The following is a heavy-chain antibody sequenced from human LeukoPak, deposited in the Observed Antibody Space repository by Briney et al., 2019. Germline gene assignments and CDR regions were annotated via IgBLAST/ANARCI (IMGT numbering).Heavy chain of an antibody. CDR1: GFTFSSYA. V-gene: IGHV3-23*01. CDR3: AKDMSDSSGWYPYYGMDV. D-gene: IGHD6-19*01. CDR2: ISSSGGST. Sequence: QPGGSLRLSCAASGFTFSSYAMSWVRQAPGKGLEWVSAISSSGGSTYYADSVKGRFTISRDNSKNTLYLQMNSLRAEDTAVYYCAKDMSDSSGWYPYYGMDVWGKGTPVTVSS. J-gene: IGHJ6*04.